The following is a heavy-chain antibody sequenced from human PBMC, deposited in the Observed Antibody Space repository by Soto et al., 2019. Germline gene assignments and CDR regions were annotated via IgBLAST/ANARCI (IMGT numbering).Heavy chain of an antibody. D-gene: IGHD1-26*01. CDR1: GGSISSGDYY. CDR2: IYYSGST. J-gene: IGHJ5*02. CDR3: ARGSPGRYVWFDP. Sequence: SETLSLTCTVSGGSISSGDYYWSWIRQPPGKSLEWIGYIYYSGSTYYNPSLRSRVTISVDTSKDQFSLKLSSVTAADTAVYYCARGSPGRYVWFDPWGQGTLVTVSS. V-gene: IGHV4-30-4*01.